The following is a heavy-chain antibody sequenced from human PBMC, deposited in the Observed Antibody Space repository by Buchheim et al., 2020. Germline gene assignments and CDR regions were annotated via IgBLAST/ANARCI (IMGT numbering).Heavy chain of an antibody. J-gene: IGHJ6*02. CDR3: AREGPYYYGFDV. Sequence: QVQFRESGPSLMKPSQTLSLSCAVSGDSITNTXFYWNWIRLSPGRGLEWIGSIDYSGLAYYNPSLESRLXLLIDPFKHQFSLRLRSVTAADTAFYYCAREGPYYYGFDVWGPGT. D-gene: IGHD1-26*01. V-gene: IGHV4-30-4*01. CDR1: GDSITNTXFY. CDR2: IDYSGLA.